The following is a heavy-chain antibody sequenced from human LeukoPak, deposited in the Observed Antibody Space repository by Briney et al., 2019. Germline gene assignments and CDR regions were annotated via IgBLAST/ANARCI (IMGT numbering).Heavy chain of an antibody. D-gene: IGHD3-3*01. CDR3: ARGDYDFWSGPPLFDP. Sequence: GASVKVSCKASGYTFTGYYMHWVRQAPGQGLEWMGWINPNSGGTNYAQKFQGRVTMTRDTSISTAYMELSRLRSYDTAVYYCARGDYDFWSGPPLFDPWGQGTLVTVSS. CDR1: GYTFTGYY. J-gene: IGHJ5*02. CDR2: INPNSGGT. V-gene: IGHV1-2*02.